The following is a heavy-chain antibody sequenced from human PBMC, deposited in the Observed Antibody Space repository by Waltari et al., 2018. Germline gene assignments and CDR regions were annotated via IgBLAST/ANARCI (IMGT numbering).Heavy chain of an antibody. CDR1: GFTFSNAW. CDR2: MKIKAHGETT. J-gene: IGHJ4*02. CDR3: VPMGASRLTLTG. Sequence: EVQLVESGGGLVKPGGSLRLSCAASGFTFSNAWMNWVRQAPGKGLEWVARMKIKAHGETTDYAAPVRGRFTISRDDSKNTLYLQMNSLRVEDTAVYYCVPMGASRLTLTGWGQGTLVTVSS. V-gene: IGHV3-15*01. D-gene: IGHD3-9*01.